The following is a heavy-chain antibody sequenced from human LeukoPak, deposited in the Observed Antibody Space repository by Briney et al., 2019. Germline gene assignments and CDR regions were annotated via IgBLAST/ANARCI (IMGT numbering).Heavy chain of an antibody. V-gene: IGHV4-59*01. CDR2: IYYSGST. D-gene: IGHD2-15*01. J-gene: IGHJ2*01. Sequence: PSETLSLTCTVSGGSISSYYWSWIRQPPGKGLEWIGYIYYSGSTNYNPSLKSRVTISVDTSKNQFSLKLSSVTAADTAVYYCARSINLGYCSGGSCYSGWYFDLWGCGTLVTVSS. CDR3: ARSINLGYCSGGSCYSGWYFDL. CDR1: GGSISSYY.